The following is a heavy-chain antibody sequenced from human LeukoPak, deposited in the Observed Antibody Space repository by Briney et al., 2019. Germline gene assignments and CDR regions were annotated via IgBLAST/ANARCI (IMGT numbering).Heavy chain of an antibody. D-gene: IGHD3-22*01. V-gene: IGHV4-4*02. CDR1: GGSISSTNW. J-gene: IGHJ3*02. Sequence: SETLSLTCGVSGGSISSTNWWSWVRQPPGQGLEWIGEISLAGRTNYNPSLNGRVTISVDTSKNQFSLKLSSVTAADTAVYYCARGGYYDKEAFDIWGQGTMVTVSS. CDR2: ISLAGRT. CDR3: ARGGYYDKEAFDI.